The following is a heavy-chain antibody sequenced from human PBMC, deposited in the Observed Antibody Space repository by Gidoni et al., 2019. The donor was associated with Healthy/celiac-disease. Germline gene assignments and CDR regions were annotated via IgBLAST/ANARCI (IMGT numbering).Heavy chain of an antibody. J-gene: IGHJ4*02. Sequence: QLQLQESGPGLVKPSETLSLTCTVSGGSISSSSYYWGWIRQPPGKGLEWIGSIYYSGSTYYNPSLKSRVTISVDTSKNQFSLKLSSVTAADTAVYYCARAYDSSGYTPLDYWGQGTLVTVSS. CDR3: ARAYDSSGYTPLDY. CDR2: IYYSGST. V-gene: IGHV4-39*01. CDR1: GGSISSSSYY. D-gene: IGHD3-22*01.